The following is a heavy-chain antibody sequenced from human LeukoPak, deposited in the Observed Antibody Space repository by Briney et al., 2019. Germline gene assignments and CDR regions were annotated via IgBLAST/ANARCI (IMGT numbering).Heavy chain of an antibody. CDR2: MSDIGPNT. CDR1: GFTVTDYA. Sequence: PGGSLRLSCAASGFTVTDYAMTWIRQSPGKGLEWVSSMSDIGPNTYYADSVKGRFTISRDTSKNTLFLQMSSLRAEDTALYFCARRLSLRFDAFAVWGPGTVVTVSS. D-gene: IGHD3-3*01. CDR3: ARRLSLRFDAFAV. V-gene: IGHV3-23*01. J-gene: IGHJ3*01.